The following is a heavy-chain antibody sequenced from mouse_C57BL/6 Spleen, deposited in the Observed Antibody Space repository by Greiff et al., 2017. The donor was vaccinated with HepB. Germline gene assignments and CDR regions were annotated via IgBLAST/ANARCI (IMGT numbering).Heavy chain of an antibody. CDR2: ISSGGSYT. CDR1: GFTFSSYG. CDR3: ARQLGPGYYFDY. Sequence: DVHLVESGGDLVKPGGSLKLSCAASGFTFSSYGMSWVRQTPDKRLEWVATISSGGSYTYYPDSVKGRFTISRDNAKNTLYLQMSSLKSEDTAMYYCARQLGPGYYFDYWGQGTTLTVSS. D-gene: IGHD4-1*01. J-gene: IGHJ2*01. V-gene: IGHV5-6*01.